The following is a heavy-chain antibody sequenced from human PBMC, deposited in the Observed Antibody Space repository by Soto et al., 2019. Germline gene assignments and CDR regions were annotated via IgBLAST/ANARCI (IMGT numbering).Heavy chain of an antibody. V-gene: IGHV5-10-1*03. CDR3: ASTPKWLQFHFDS. Sequence: QLEQSGAEVKEPGESLRISCKYSGNSFTKYWINWVRQMPGKGLEWVGRIDPSDSSTKSGPSFQGHVTISGDKSIRTAYLQWTGLQTSDTAMYYCASTPKWLQFHFDSWGQGTLVTVSS. CDR2: IDPSDSST. CDR1: GNSFTKYW. J-gene: IGHJ4*02. D-gene: IGHD5-12*01.